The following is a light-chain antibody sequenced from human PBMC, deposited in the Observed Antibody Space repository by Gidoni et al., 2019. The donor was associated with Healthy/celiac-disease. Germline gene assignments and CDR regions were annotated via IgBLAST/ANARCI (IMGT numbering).Light chain of an antibody. V-gene: IGKV1-39*01. CDR1: PSISSY. CDR2: AAS. Sequence: DIQMTQSPSSLSASVGDRVTIPCRASPSISSYLNWYQQKPGKAPKLLIYAASSLQSGFPSRFSGSGSGTDFTLTISSLQPEDFATYYCQQSYSTPLTFGGGTKVEIK. J-gene: IGKJ4*01. CDR3: QQSYSTPLT.